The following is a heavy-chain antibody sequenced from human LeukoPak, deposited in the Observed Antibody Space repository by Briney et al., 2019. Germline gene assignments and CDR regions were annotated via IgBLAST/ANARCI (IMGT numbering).Heavy chain of an antibody. CDR2: INTNTGNP. V-gene: IGHV7-4-1*02. D-gene: IGHD6-19*01. CDR1: GYTFTSYA. Sequence: ASVKVSCKASGYTFTSYAMNWVRQAPGQGLEWMGWINTNTGNPTYAQGFTGRFVFSLDTSISTAYLQISSLKAEDTAVYYCARSGGGSRVADYYYYYMDVWGKGTTVTVSS. CDR3: ARSGGGSRVADYYYYYMDV. J-gene: IGHJ6*03.